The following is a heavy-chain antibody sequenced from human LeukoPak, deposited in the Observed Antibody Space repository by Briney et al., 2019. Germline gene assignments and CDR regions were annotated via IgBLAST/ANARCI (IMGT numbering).Heavy chain of an antibody. CDR1: GFTSSSYA. V-gene: IGHV3-23*01. D-gene: IGHD6-13*01. J-gene: IGHJ4*02. CDR3: AKAAAAPGFDF. Sequence: GGSLRLSCAASGFTSSSYALNWARQAPGKGLEWVATVSGSGDRMYHADSVKGRFTISRDNSKNTIYLQMNSLRAEDTALYYCAKAAAAPGFDFWGQGTLVTVSS. CDR2: VSGSGDRM.